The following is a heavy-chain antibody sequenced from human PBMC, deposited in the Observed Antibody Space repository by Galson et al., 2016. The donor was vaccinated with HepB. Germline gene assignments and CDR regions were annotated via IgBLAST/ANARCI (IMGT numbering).Heavy chain of an antibody. D-gene: IGHD5-18*01. Sequence: QSGAEVTKPGESLKISCKDSGNSFTSYWIAWVRQMPGKGLEWMGIIYPGDSDTRYSPSFQGQVTISADKSISTACLQWNTLKASDSAIYYCAGLSAQPDAFETWGQGTMVTVSS. CDR3: AGLSAQPDAFET. V-gene: IGHV5-51*01. J-gene: IGHJ3*02. CDR1: GNSFTSYW. CDR2: IYPGDSDT.